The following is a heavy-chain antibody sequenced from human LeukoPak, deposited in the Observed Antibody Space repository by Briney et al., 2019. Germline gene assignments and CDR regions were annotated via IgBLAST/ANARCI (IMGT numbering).Heavy chain of an antibody. CDR2: ISSSSSYI. CDR3: AKSPGSRSYPHYFDY. Sequence: GGTLRLSCAVSGFTFSSYGMSWVRQAPGKGLEWVSSISSSSSYIYYADSVKGRFTISRDNAKNSLYLQMNSLRAEDTAVYYCAKSPGSRSYPHYFDYWGQGTLVTVSS. V-gene: IGHV3-21*01. J-gene: IGHJ4*02. CDR1: GFTFSSYG. D-gene: IGHD3-10*01.